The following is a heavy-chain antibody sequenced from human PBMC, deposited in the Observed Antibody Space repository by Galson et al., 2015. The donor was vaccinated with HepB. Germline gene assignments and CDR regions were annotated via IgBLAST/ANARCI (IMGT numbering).Heavy chain of an antibody. D-gene: IGHD2-8*01. J-gene: IGHJ6*02. CDR3: ARGSPNYYYGMDV. CDR2: ISSNGGST. V-gene: IGHV3-64*01. Sequence: SLRLSCAASGFTFSRYAMHWVRQAPGKGLEYVSAISSNGGSTYYANSVKGRCTISRDNSKNTLYLQMGSLTPGDTAVYYCARGSPNYYYGMDVWGQGTTVTVSS. CDR1: GFTFSRYA.